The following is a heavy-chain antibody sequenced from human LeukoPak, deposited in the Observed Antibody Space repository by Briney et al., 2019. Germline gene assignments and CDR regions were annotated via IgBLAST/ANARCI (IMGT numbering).Heavy chain of an antibody. CDR1: GYTFTTYD. CDR3: ARTGDTVVRGVLTREQRKFYYYMDV. D-gene: IGHD3-10*01. CDR2: MNPNNGNT. Sequence: ASVKVSCKASGYTFTTYDISWVRQATGQGLEWMGWMNPNNGNTGYAQKFQGRVTFTRDPSTGTAYMELSSLRSDDTAVYYCARTGDTVVRGVLTREQRKFYYYMDVWGKGTTVIVSS. J-gene: IGHJ6*03. V-gene: IGHV1-8*03.